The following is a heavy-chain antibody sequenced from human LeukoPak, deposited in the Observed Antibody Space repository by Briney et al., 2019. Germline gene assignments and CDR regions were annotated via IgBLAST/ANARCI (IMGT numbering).Heavy chain of an antibody. CDR3: ARGRVVPAAFFDY. J-gene: IGHJ4*02. Sequence: ETLSLTCTVSGGSISSYYWSWIRQPPGKGLEWIGYIYYSGSTNYNPSPKSRVTISVDTSKNQFSLKLSSVTAADTAVYYCARGRVVPAAFFDYWGQGTLVTVSS. CDR2: IYYSGST. V-gene: IGHV4-59*01. D-gene: IGHD2-2*01. CDR1: GGSISSYY.